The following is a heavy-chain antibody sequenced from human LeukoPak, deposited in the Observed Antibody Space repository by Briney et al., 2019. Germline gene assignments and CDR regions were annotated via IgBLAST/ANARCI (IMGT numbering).Heavy chain of an antibody. CDR1: GGTFSSYA. J-gene: IGHJ6*03. Sequence: SVKVSCKASGGTFSSYAISWVRQAPGQGLEWMGGIIPNFGTANYAQKFQGRVTITADESTSTAYMELSSLRSEDTAVYYCARGAYYYDSSGYPGGGYYYYYMDVWGKGTTVTVSS. CDR3: ARGAYYYDSSGYPGGGYYYYYMDV. CDR2: IIPNFGTA. D-gene: IGHD3-22*01. V-gene: IGHV1-69*13.